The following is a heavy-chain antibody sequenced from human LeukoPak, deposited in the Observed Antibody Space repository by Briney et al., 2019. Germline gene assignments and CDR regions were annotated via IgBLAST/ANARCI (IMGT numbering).Heavy chain of an antibody. D-gene: IGHD5-18*01. CDR2: ISSSSSTI. J-gene: IGHJ5*02. Sequence: PGGSLRLSCAASGFTFSSYGMTWVRQAPGKRLEWVSYISSSSSTIYYADSVKGRFTISRDNSKNTLYLQMNSLRAEDTAVYYCAKDPKGIQPRSGWFDPWGQGTLVTVSS. CDR3: AKDPKGIQPRSGWFDP. CDR1: GFTFSSYG. V-gene: IGHV3-48*01.